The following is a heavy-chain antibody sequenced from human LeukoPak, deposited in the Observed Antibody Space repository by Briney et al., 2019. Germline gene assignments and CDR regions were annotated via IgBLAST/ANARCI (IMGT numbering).Heavy chain of an antibody. Sequence: ASVKVSCKVSGYTLTELSMHWVRQAPGKGLEWMGGFDPEDGETIYAQKFQGRVTMTEDTSTDTAYMELSSLRSEDTAVYYCATDRVPPAYDSSGNYYYGMDVWGQGTTVTVSS. J-gene: IGHJ6*02. CDR2: FDPEDGET. D-gene: IGHD3-22*01. V-gene: IGHV1-24*01. CDR3: ATDRVPPAYDSSGNYYYGMDV. CDR1: GYTLTELS.